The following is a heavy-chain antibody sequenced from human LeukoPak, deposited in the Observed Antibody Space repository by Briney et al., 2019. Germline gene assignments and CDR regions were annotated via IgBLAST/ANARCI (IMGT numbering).Heavy chain of an antibody. CDR1: GFTSNDYA. D-gene: IGHD6-19*01. J-gene: IGHJ4*02. Sequence: GGSLRLSCAASGFTSNDYAMNWVRQAPGKGLEWASLISGDGGSTYYADSVKGRFTISRDNSKNALYLQMNSLRTEDTALYYCTKDILRSRSGWRVFDYWGQGTLVTVSS. V-gene: IGHV3-43*02. CDR3: TKDILRSRSGWRVFDY. CDR2: ISGDGGST.